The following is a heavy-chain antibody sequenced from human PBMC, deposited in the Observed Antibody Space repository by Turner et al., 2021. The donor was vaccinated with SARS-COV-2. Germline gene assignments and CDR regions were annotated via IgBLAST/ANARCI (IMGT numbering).Heavy chain of an antibody. J-gene: IGHJ4*02. Sequence: QVQLVQSGAEVKKPGASVKVSCKVSGYTLIELSMHWVRQAPGKGLEWMGGFDPEDAETIYAQKFQGRVTMTEDTSTDTAYMELSSLRSEDTAVYYCATGYAYCGGDCSIHYWGQGTLVTVSS. CDR2: FDPEDAET. D-gene: IGHD2-21*02. CDR3: ATGYAYCGGDCSIHY. V-gene: IGHV1-24*01. CDR1: GYTLIELS.